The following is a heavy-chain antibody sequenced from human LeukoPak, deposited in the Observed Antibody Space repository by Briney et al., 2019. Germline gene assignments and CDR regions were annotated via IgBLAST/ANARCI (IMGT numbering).Heavy chain of an antibody. CDR3: ANEIRPNDY. CDR1: EFTFSNHA. V-gene: IGHV3-23*01. J-gene: IGHJ4*02. CDR2: ISISGDRT. Sequence: GGSLRLSCAASEFTFSNHAMTWVRQAPGKGLEWVPSISISGDRTYYADSVKGRFTISRDNSKNTVYLQMNSLGAEDTAIYYCANEIRPNDYWGQGTLVTVSS. D-gene: IGHD6-6*01.